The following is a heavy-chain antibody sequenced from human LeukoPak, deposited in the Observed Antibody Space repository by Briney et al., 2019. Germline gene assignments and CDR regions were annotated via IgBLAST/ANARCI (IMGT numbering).Heavy chain of an antibody. CDR1: GFTFSSYA. D-gene: IGHD2-15*01. CDR3: AKDGADIVVVVAATLPVYYFDY. Sequence: GGSLRLSCAASGFTFSSYAMSWVRQAPGKGLDWVPAISGSGDSTYYADSVKGRFTISRDNSKNTLYLQMNSLRAEDTAVYYCAKDGADIVVVVAATLPVYYFDYWGQGTLVTVSS. J-gene: IGHJ4*02. V-gene: IGHV3-23*01. CDR2: ISGSGDST.